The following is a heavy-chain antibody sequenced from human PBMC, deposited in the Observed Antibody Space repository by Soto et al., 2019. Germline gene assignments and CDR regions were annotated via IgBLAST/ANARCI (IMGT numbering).Heavy chain of an antibody. CDR2: FDPEDGET. CDR1: GYTLTELS. V-gene: IGHV1-24*01. D-gene: IGHD6-19*01. Sequence: ASVKVSCKVSGYTLTELSMHWVRQAPGKGLEWMGGFDPEDGETIYAQKFQGRVTMTEDTSTDTAYMELSSLRSEDTAVYYCATMFGSSGWYGRDYWGQGTLVTVSS. J-gene: IGHJ4*02. CDR3: ATMFGSSGWYGRDY.